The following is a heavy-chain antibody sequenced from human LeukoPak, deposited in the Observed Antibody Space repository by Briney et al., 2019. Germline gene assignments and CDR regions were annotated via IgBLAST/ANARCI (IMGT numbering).Heavy chain of an antibody. V-gene: IGHV3-48*03. CDR3: ASLAAAGMLFADY. Sequence: GGSLRLFCAASGFTFSSYEMKWVREAPGKGLEWGSYISRSGSHIYYGDSVKGRFAISRDNAKNSLYLQMNSLRAEDTAVYYCASLAAAGMLFADYWGQGTLVTVSS. J-gene: IGHJ4*02. D-gene: IGHD6-13*01. CDR2: ISRSGSHI. CDR1: GFTFSSYE.